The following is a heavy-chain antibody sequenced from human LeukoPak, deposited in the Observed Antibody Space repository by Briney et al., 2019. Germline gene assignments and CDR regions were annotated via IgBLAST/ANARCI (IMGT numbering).Heavy chain of an antibody. CDR1: GFTFSSYW. CDR3: ARDLPSGGSEFDY. V-gene: IGHV3-53*01. D-gene: IGHD2-15*01. J-gene: IGHJ4*02. CDR2: IYGDGKT. Sequence: GGSLRLSCAASGFTFSSYWMSWFRQAPGQGLEWVSFIYGDGKTLYADSVKGRFTISRDNPRNTLYLQMNSLRPEDTAVYYCARDLPSGGSEFDYWGQGTLVTVSS.